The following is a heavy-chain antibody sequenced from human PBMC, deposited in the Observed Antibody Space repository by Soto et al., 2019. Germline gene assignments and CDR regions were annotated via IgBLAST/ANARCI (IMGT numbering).Heavy chain of an antibody. V-gene: IGHV1-69*12. D-gene: IGHD6-13*01. J-gene: IGHJ3*02. Sequence: QVQLVQSGAEVKKPGSSVKVSCKASRGTFSSYAISWVRQAPGQGLEWMGGIIPIFGTANYAQKFQGRVTITADESTSTAYMELSSLRSEDRAVYYCARYSSSWHDFDAFDIWGQGTMVTVSS. CDR3: ARYSSSWHDFDAFDI. CDR2: IIPIFGTA. CDR1: RGTFSSYA.